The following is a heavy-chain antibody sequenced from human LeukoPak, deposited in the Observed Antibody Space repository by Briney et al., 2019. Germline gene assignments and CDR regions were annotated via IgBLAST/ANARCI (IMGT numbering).Heavy chain of an antibody. CDR1: GFTVSSNY. J-gene: IGHJ4*02. CDR2: IYSGGST. V-gene: IGHV3-66*01. D-gene: IGHD2-21*02. Sequence: GGSLRLSCAASGFTVSSNYMSWVRQAPGKGLEWVSVIYSGGSTYYADSVKGRFTISRDNSKNTLYLQMNSLRAEDTAVYYCARGPGVVVTGHNYWGQGTLVTVSS. CDR3: ARGPGVVVTGHNY.